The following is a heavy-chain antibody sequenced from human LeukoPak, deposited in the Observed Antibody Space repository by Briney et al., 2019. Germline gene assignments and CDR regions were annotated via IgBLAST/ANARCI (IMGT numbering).Heavy chain of an antibody. Sequence: PGGSLRLSCAASGFTVSSNYMSWVRQAPGKGLEWVSVIYSGGSTYYADSVEGRFTISRHNSKNTLYLQMNSPRAEDTAVYYCARVGGSGSYYIHYGMDVWGQGTTVTVSS. CDR2: IYSGGST. CDR1: GFTVSSNY. J-gene: IGHJ6*02. V-gene: IGHV3-53*04. D-gene: IGHD3-10*01. CDR3: ARVGGSGSYYIHYGMDV.